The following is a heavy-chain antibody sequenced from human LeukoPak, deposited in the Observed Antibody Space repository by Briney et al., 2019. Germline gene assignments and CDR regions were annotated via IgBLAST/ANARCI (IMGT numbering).Heavy chain of an antibody. V-gene: IGHV5-51*01. CDR2: IYPGDSDT. Sequence: PGESLKISCKGSGYSFTSYWIGWVRQMPGKGLELMGIIYPGDSDTRYSPSFQGQVTISADKSISTAYLQWSSLKASDTDMYYCARPRRYQLLLGAFDIWGQGTMVTVSS. D-gene: IGHD2-2*01. J-gene: IGHJ3*02. CDR1: GYSFTSYW. CDR3: ARPRRYQLLLGAFDI.